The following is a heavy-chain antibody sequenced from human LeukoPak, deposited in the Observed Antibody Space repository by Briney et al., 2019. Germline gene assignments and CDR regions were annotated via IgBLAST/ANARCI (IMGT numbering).Heavy chain of an antibody. CDR2: IYYSENT. CDR3: AGGNFYDSSGHPYHFHY. D-gene: IGHD3-22*01. CDR1: SGSINNYY. V-gene: IGHV4-59*01. J-gene: IGHJ4*02. Sequence: KPSETLSLTCSVSSGSINNYYWSWIRQPPGKGLEWIGYIYYSENTNYNSSLKSRVTISEDTSKNQFSLNLTSVTAADTAVYYCAGGNFYDSSGHPYHFHYWGQGTLVTVPS.